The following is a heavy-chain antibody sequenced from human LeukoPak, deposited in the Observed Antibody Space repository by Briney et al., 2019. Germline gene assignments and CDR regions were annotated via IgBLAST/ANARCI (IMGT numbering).Heavy chain of an antibody. V-gene: IGHV3-23*01. CDR2: ISSGGANT. J-gene: IGHJ4*02. D-gene: IGHD3-9*01. CDR3: AKDSRLLIAYFDY. Sequence: GGSLRLSCAASGFTFNSYAMSWVRQAPGKGLEWVSGISSGGANTYYADSVRGRLTISRDNSKNTLYLQMHSLRADDTAVYFCAKDSRLLIAYFDYWGQGTLVTVSS. CDR1: GFTFNSYA.